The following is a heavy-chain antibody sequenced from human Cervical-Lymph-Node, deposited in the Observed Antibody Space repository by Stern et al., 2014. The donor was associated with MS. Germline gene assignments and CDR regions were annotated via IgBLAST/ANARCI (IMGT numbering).Heavy chain of an antibody. CDR1: GGTFSNYA. CDR2: LVPLFGKP. CDR3: ASPLTATSVPFGYYGMDV. J-gene: IGHJ6*02. Sequence: VQLVQSGAEVKKPGSSVKVSCKASGGTFSNYATSWVRQAPGQGIEWLGGLVPLFGKPNYSQMFHGRVTFTADESTSTAYMDLSSLRSEDTAVYYCASPLTATSVPFGYYGMDVWGQGTTVTVS. V-gene: IGHV1-69*12. D-gene: IGHD4-17*01.